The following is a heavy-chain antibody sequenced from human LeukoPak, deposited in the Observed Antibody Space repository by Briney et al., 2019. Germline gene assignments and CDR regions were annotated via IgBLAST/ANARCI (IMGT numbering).Heavy chain of an antibody. CDR1: GGSITSNNYF. V-gene: IGHV4-30-4*01. CDR2: IRYNGGA. Sequence: SETLSLTCNVSGGSITSNNYFWSWIRQPPGEGLEWIGYIRYNGGAYYNPSLQSRATMSVDTSENQFSLRLSSVTAPDTAIYYCAREVIAPADSDAFDIWGQGTMVTVS. J-gene: IGHJ3*02. CDR3: AREVIAPADSDAFDI. D-gene: IGHD2-21*01.